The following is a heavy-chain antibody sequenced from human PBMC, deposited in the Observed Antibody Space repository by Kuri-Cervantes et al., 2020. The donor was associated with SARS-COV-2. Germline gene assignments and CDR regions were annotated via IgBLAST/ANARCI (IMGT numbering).Heavy chain of an antibody. CDR2: ISYDGSNK. Sequence: GESLKISCAASGFTFSSYATHWVRQAPGKGLEWVAVISYDGSNKYYADSVKGRFTISRDNSKNTLYLQMNSLRAGDTAVYYCARDLSGYPVDYWGQGTLVTVSS. CDR1: GFTFSSYA. D-gene: IGHD3-22*01. V-gene: IGHV3-30-3*01. CDR3: ARDLSGYPVDY. J-gene: IGHJ4*02.